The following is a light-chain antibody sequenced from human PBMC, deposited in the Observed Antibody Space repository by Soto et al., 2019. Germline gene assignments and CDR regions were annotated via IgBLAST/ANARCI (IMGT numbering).Light chain of an antibody. CDR1: QSVGNN. V-gene: IGKV3-11*01. Sequence: EPVLTQSPATMSESPGERATLSCRASQSVGNNLAWYQQKPGQAPRLLISGASTRAADIPDRFSGSGSGTDFTLTISSLEPEDFAVYYCQQHGTTFGQGTKVDIK. J-gene: IGKJ1*01. CDR3: QQHGTT. CDR2: GAS.